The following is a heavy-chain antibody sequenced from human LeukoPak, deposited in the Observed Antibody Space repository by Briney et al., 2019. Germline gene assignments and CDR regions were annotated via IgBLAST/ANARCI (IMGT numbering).Heavy chain of an antibody. CDR3: ARGCGTLTIFRTLNWFDP. J-gene: IGHJ5*02. V-gene: IGHV4-39*01. D-gene: IGHD3-3*01. CDR2: IYYSGST. CDR1: GGSISSSSYY. Sequence: SETLSLTCTVSGGSISSSSYYWGWIRQPPGKGLEWIGSIYYSGSTYYNPSLKSRVTISVDTSKNQFSLKLSSVTAADTAVYYCARGCGTLTIFRTLNWFDPWGQGTLVTVSS.